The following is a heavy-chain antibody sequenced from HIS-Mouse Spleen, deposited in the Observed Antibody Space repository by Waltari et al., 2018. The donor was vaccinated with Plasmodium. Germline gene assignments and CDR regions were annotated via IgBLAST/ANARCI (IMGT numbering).Heavy chain of an antibody. J-gene: IGHJ2*01. CDR1: GFTFGSYW. Sequence: EVQLVESGGGLVQHGGSLRLSCAASGFTFGSYWMGWVRQAQGKGLEWLANIKQDGSEKYYVDSVKGRFTISRDNAKNSLYLQMNSLRAEDTAVYYCASSWYWYFDLWGRGTLVTVSS. V-gene: IGHV3-7*01. CDR3: ASSWYWYFDL. D-gene: IGHD6-13*01. CDR2: IKQDGSEK.